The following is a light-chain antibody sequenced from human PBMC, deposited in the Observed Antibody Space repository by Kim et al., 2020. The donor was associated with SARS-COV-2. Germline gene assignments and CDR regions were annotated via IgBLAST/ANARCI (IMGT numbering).Light chain of an antibody. Sequence: QSALTQPRSVSGSPGQSVAISCTGTSSDVGGHNFVSWYQQHPGKVPKLMIYDVSKRPSGVPDRFSGSKSGNTASLTISGLQAEDEADYYCLSYYCCSYAGSGLYLFGTGTKVTVL. J-gene: IGLJ1*01. V-gene: IGLV2-11*01. CDR3: LSYYCCSYAGSGLYL. CDR2: DVS. CDR1: SSDVGGHNF.